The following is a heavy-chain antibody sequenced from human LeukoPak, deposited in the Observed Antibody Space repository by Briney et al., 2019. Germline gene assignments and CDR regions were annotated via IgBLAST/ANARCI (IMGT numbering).Heavy chain of an antibody. V-gene: IGHV4-4*02. CDR2: IYHTGST. CDR3: ARQIAKTTVTTRFDP. CDR1: GDSISSSYW. D-gene: IGHD4-11*01. J-gene: IGHJ5*02. Sequence: SETLSLTCAVSGDSISSSYWWSWVRQPPGKGLEWIGEIYHTGSTNYNPSLKSRVTISVDKSKNQFSLKLSSVTAADTAVYYCARQIAKTTVTTRFDPWGQGTLVTVSS.